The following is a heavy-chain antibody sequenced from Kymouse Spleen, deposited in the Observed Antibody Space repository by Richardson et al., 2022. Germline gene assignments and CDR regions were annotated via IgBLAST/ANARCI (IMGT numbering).Heavy chain of an antibody. CDR3: ARTGTRAFDI. D-gene: IGHD1-7*01. CDR2: INHSGST. J-gene: IGHJ3*02. V-gene: IGHV4-34*01. CDR1: GGSFSGYY. Sequence: QVQLQQWGAGLLKPSETLSLTCAVYGGSFSGYYWSWIRQPPGKGLEWIGEINHSGSTNYNPSLKSRVTISVDTSKNQFSLKLSSVTAADTAVYYCARTGTRAFDIWGQGTMVTVSS.